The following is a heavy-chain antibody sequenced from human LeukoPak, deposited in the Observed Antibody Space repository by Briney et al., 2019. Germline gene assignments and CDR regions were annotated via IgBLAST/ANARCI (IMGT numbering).Heavy chain of an antibody. V-gene: IGHV3-30-3*01. Sequence: PGGSLRLSCAASGFTFSNYALHWVRQAPGKGLEWVAVISYDGSNKYYADSVKGRFTISRDNSKNTLYLQMNSLRAEDTAVYYCARLPHGSGSFHSYFDYWGQGTLVTVSS. J-gene: IGHJ4*02. CDR3: ARLPHGSGSFHSYFDY. D-gene: IGHD3-10*01. CDR1: GFTFSNYA. CDR2: ISYDGSNK.